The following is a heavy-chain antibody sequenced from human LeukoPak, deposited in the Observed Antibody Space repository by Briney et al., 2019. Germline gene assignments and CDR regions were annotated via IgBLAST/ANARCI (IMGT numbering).Heavy chain of an antibody. CDR2: IYYTGNT. J-gene: IGHJ4*02. CDR1: GGSITTYY. V-gene: IGHV4-59*01. CDR3: ASGSVVTALDQ. Sequence: KPSETLSLTCAVSGGSITTYYWTWIRQPPGQGLEWIGYIYYTGNTKYNPSLESRVTMSIDTSKNEFSLKIYSVNAADTAVYFCASGSVVTALDQWGQGTLVTVSS. D-gene: IGHD2-21*02.